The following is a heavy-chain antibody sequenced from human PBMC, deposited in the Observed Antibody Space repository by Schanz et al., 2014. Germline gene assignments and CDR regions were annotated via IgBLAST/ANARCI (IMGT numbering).Heavy chain of an antibody. D-gene: IGHD2-2*01. Sequence: QVQLQESGPGLVKPSGTLSLTCAVSGASIESPNWWSWVRQPPGKGLEWIGQIYHTGSTDFNPSRKSRVTISMDTSKNQFSLKLSSVPAADTAVYYCARGEWSTSQFDYWGHGTLVTVSS. CDR1: GASIESPNW. CDR3: ARGEWSTSQFDY. CDR2: IYHTGST. J-gene: IGHJ4*01. V-gene: IGHV4-4*02.